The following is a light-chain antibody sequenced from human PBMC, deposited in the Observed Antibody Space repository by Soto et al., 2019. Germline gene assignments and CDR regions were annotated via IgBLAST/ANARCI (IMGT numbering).Light chain of an antibody. Sequence: EIVLTQSPDTLSLSPGEGATLSCGASQSVRSGFLAWYQQKPGLAPRLVIYNVSKRATDIPDRFSGSGSGTGFTLSISGLEAADFATYYCEQYGNLPWTFGQGTTLEVK. CDR3: EQYGNLPWT. CDR1: QSVRSGF. J-gene: IGKJ1*01. V-gene: IGKV3D-20*01. CDR2: NVS.